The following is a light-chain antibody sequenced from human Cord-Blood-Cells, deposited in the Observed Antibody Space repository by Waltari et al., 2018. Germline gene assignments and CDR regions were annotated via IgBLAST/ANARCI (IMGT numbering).Light chain of an antibody. CDR3: QQYYSTPWT. CDR1: QSVLYSSNNKNY. J-gene: IGKJ1*01. V-gene: IGKV4-1*01. CDR2: WAS. Sequence: DIVMTPSPDSLAVSLGERATINCKSSQSVLYSSNNKNYLAWYQQKPGQPHKLLIYWASTRESGVPDRFSGSGSGTDFTLTISSLQAEDVAVYYCQQYYSTPWTFGQGTKVEIK.